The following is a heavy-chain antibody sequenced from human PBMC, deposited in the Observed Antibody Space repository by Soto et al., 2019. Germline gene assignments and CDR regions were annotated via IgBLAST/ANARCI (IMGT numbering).Heavy chain of an antibody. V-gene: IGHV4-59*01. CDR3: ARGNYDFLTCYYIEYFDY. CDR2: IYYSGST. J-gene: IGHJ4*02. D-gene: IGHD3-9*01. Sequence: QVQLQESGPELVKPSETLSLTCTVSGGSISTYYWSWIRQPPGKGLEWIGYIYYSGSTNYNPSLKSRVTISVDTSKNQFSLKLSSVTAADTAVYYCARGNYDFLTCYYIEYFDYWGQGTLVTVSS. CDR1: GGSISTYY.